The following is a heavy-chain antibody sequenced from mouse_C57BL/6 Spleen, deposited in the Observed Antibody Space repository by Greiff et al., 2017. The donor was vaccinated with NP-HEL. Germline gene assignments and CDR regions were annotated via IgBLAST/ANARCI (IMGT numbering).Heavy chain of an antibody. CDR3: ASYGCSYY. Sequence: EVQLQQSGPELVKPGASVKISCKASGYTFTDYYMNWVKQSHGKSLEWIGDINPNNGGTSYNQKFKGKATLTVDKSSSTAYMELRSLTSEDSAVYDCASYGCSYYWGQGTTLTVSS. J-gene: IGHJ2*01. D-gene: IGHD1-1*01. CDR2: INPNNGGT. V-gene: IGHV1-26*01. CDR1: GYTFTDYY.